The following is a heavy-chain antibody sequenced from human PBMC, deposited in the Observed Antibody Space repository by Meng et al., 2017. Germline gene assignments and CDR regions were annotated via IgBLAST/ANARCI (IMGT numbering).Heavy chain of an antibody. Sequence: QVQLVQSGAGVKKPGSSGKVSCKASGGTFSSYTISWVRQAPGQGLEWMGRIIPILGIANYAQKFQGRVTITADKSTSTAYMELSSLRSEDTAVYYCASRVAYYYDSSGYYKNWYFDLWGRGTLVTVSS. CDR3: ASRVAYYYDSSGYYKNWYFDL. J-gene: IGHJ2*01. CDR1: GGTFSSYT. CDR2: IIPILGIA. D-gene: IGHD3-22*01. V-gene: IGHV1-69*02.